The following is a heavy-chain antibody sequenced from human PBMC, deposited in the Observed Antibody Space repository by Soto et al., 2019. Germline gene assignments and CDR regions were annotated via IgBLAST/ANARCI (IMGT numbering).Heavy chain of an antibody. CDR3: AKDGAPSQWFMDV. CDR1: GLTFSSHA. J-gene: IGHJ6*01. D-gene: IGHD3-22*01. CDR2: ISYNGGTQ. Sequence: QVQLVESGGGVAQPGTSLRVSCAASGLTFSSHAMHWVRQAPGKGLEWVAVISYNGGTQYYADSVKGRFTISRDNSKNTLYLQMNSLRPEDTAVYYCAKDGAPSQWFMDVWGQGNTVTVSS. V-gene: IGHV3-30-3*01.